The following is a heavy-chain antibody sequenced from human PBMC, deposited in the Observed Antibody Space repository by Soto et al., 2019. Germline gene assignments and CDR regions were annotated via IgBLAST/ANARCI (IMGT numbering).Heavy chain of an antibody. CDR2: INPNSGGT. D-gene: IGHD2-15*01. CDR1: GYTFTGYY. Sequence: ASVKVSCKASGYTFTGYYMHWVRQAPGQGLEWMGWINPNSGGTNYAQKIQGWVTMTRDTSISTAYMELSRLRSDDTAVYYCARGDGYCSGGSCPDNWFDPWGQGTLVTVSS. CDR3: ARGDGYCSGGSCPDNWFDP. V-gene: IGHV1-2*04. J-gene: IGHJ5*02.